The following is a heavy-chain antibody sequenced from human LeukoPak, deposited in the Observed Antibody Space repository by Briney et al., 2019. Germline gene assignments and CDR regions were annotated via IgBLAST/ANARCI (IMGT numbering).Heavy chain of an antibody. Sequence: SETLSLTCAVYGGSFSNYYWSWIRQPPGKGLEWIGEINDSGRINYNPSLLSRVTVSVGPSKNQFSLSLTSVTATDTAVYYCARRWNYGRNYYIDVWGKGATVSVSS. CDR1: GGSFSNYY. V-gene: IGHV4-34*01. CDR3: ARRWNYGRNYYIDV. J-gene: IGHJ6*03. CDR2: INDSGRI. D-gene: IGHD1-7*01.